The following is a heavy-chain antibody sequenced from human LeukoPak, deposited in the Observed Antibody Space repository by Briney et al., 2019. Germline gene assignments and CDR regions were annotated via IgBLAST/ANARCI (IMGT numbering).Heavy chain of an antibody. CDR1: GYSISSGYY. Sequence: ETLSLTCTVSGYSISSGYYWGWIRQPPGKGLEWIGSIYYSGSTYYNPSLKSRVTISVDTSKNQFSLKLSSVTAADTAVYYCARRDREPDAFDIWGQGTMVTVSS. J-gene: IGHJ3*02. V-gene: IGHV4-38-2*02. CDR3: ARRDREPDAFDI. D-gene: IGHD1-26*01. CDR2: IYYSGST.